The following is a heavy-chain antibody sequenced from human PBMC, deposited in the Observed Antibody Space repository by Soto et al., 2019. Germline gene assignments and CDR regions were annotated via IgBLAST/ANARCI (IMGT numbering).Heavy chain of an antibody. V-gene: IGHV4-34*01. CDR2: INHSGST. Sequence: QVQLQQWGAGLLKPSETLSLTCAVYGGSFSGYYWSWIRQPPGKGLEWLGEINHSGSTNYNPSLKSRVTISVDTSKNQFSLKLSSVTAADTAVYYCARGVKQWTVGLGGVPYYFDYWGQGTLVTVSS. J-gene: IGHJ4*02. D-gene: IGHD6-19*01. CDR1: GGSFSGYY. CDR3: ARGVKQWTVGLGGVPYYFDY.